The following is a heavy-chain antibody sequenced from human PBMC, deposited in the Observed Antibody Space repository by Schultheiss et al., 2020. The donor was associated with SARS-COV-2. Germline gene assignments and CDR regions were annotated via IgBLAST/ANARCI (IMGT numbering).Heavy chain of an antibody. CDR1: GYSFTSYG. V-gene: IGHV1-18*01. CDR3: AKAQNPTSHFLSQD. Sequence: GGSLRLSCKGSGYSFTSYGISWVRQAPGQGLEWMGWISAYNGNTNYAQELQGRVIMTTDTSTSTAYMELRSLRSDDTAVYYCAKAQNPTSHFLSQDWGPGTLVTVSS. D-gene: IGHD2-2*01. CDR2: ISAYNGNT. J-gene: IGHJ1*01.